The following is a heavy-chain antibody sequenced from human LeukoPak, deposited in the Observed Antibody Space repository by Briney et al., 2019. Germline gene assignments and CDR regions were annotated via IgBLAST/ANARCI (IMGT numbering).Heavy chain of an antibody. CDR1: GYTFTSYG. Sequence: ASVKVSCKASGYTFTSYGINWVRQAPGQGLEWMGWINTSNVNRNYAQKLQGRVTMTTDTSTNTAYMELMSLTSDDTAVYYCARDKDYIWGSSPKFDYWGQGTLVTVSS. CDR2: INTSNVNR. V-gene: IGHV1-18*01. D-gene: IGHD3-16*01. CDR3: ARDKDYIWGSSPKFDY. J-gene: IGHJ4*02.